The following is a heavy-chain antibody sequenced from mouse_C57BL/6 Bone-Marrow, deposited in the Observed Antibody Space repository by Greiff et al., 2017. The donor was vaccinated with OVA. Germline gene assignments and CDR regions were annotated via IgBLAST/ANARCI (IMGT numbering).Heavy chain of an antibody. J-gene: IGHJ1*03. CDR1: GYAFSSSW. Sequence: QVQLQQSGPELVKPGASVKISCKASGYAFSSSWMNWVKQRPGKGLEWIGRIYPGDGGTNYNGKFKGKATLTADKSSSTAYMQLSSLTSEDSAVYFCASPIYYYGSSYEYFDVWGTGTTVTVSS. V-gene: IGHV1-82*01. CDR2: IYPGDGGT. CDR3: ASPIYYYGSSYEYFDV. D-gene: IGHD1-1*01.